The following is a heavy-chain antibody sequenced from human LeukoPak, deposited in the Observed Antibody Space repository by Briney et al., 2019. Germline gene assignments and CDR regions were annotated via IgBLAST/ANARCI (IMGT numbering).Heavy chain of an antibody. CDR3: AKDFGDGGFTMVRGVIRYYYGMDV. Sequence: GRSLRLSCAASGFTFSSYGMHWVRQAPGKGLEWVAVISYDGSNKYYADSVKGRFTISRDNSKNTLYLQMNSLRAEDTAVYYCAKDFGDGGFTMVRGVIRYYYGMDVWGQGTTVTVSS. V-gene: IGHV3-30*18. J-gene: IGHJ6*02. D-gene: IGHD3-10*01. CDR1: GFTFSSYG. CDR2: ISYDGSNK.